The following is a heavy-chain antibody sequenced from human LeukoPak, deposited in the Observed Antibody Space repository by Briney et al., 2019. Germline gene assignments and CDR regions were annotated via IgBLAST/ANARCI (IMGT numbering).Heavy chain of an antibody. CDR2: IYYSGST. Sequence: SETLSLTCTVSGGSLSSYYWSWIRQPPGKGLEWIGYIYYSGSTNYNPSLKSRVTISVDTSKNQFSLKLSSVTAADTAVYYCARRRDGYPTNWFDPWGQGTLVTVSS. CDR1: GGSLSSYY. D-gene: IGHD5-24*01. V-gene: IGHV4-59*08. J-gene: IGHJ5*02. CDR3: ARRRDGYPTNWFDP.